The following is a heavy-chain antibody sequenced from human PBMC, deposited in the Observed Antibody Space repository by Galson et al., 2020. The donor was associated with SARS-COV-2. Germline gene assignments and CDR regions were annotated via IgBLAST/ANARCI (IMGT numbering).Heavy chain of an antibody. V-gene: IGHV4-34*01. CDR1: DGSLRDYY. CDR3: ARGAFRMKYSYALGLGYYYMDV. D-gene: IGHD5-18*01. CDR2: IDHSGST. Sequence: SETLSLTCAVYDGSLRDYYWSWIRQSPGTRLEWIGEIDHSGSTNYNPSLQSRITISADTSKDQFSLKLSSVTAADTAIYYCARGAFRMKYSYALGLGYYYMDVWGKGTTVTVSS. J-gene: IGHJ6*03.